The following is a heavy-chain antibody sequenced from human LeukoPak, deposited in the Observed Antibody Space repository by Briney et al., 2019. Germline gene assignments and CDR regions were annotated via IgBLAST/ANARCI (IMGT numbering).Heavy chain of an antibody. V-gene: IGHV3-21*01. CDR3: ARGFGSSIPYSYYYYLDV. D-gene: IGHD6-6*01. CDR1: GFTFNSYS. CDR2: ISGGRSYI. J-gene: IGHJ6*03. Sequence: PGGSLRLSCAASGFTFNSYSMNWVRQAPGKGLEWVSSISGGRSYIYYADSVKGRFTISRDNAKNSLYLQMNSLRAEDDTAVYYCARGFGSSIPYSYYYYLDVWGKGTTVTVSS.